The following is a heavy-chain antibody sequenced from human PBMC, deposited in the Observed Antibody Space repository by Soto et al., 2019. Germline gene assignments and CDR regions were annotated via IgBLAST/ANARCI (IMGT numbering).Heavy chain of an antibody. CDR3: ARLGDGYNRY. V-gene: IGHV4-59*01. J-gene: IGHJ4*02. Sequence: LSLTCTVSGGSISSYYWSWIRQPPGKGLEWIGYIYYSGSTNYNPSLKSRVTISVDTSKNQFSLKLSSVTAADTAVYYCARLGDGYNRYWGQGTLVTVSS. D-gene: IGHD5-12*01. CDR2: IYYSGST. CDR1: GGSISSYY.